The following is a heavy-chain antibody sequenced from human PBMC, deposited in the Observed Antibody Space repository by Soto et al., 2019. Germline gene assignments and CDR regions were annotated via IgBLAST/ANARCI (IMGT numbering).Heavy chain of an antibody. V-gene: IGHV4-59*01. D-gene: IGHD3-3*01. CDR1: GGSISSSY. CDR2: IYYSGST. CDR3: ARDGSRYDFWSGPYYFDY. Sequence: PSETLSLTCTVSGGSISSSYWSWIRQPPRKGLEWIGYIYYSGSTNYNPSLKSRVTISVDTSKNQFSLKLSSVSAADTAVYYCARDGSRYDFWSGPYYFDYWGQGTLVTVSS. J-gene: IGHJ4*02.